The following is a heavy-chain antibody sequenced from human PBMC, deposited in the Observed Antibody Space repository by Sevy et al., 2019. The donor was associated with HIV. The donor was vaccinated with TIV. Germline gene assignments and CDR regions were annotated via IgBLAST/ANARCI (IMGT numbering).Heavy chain of an antibody. CDR1: GFTFSSYA. CDR3: AKDLIEHYYDSSGYYVGAFDI. D-gene: IGHD3-22*01. CDR2: ISGSGGST. J-gene: IGHJ3*02. V-gene: IGHV3-23*01. Sequence: GGSLRLSCAASGFTFSSYAMSWVRQAPGKGLERVSAISGSGGSTYYADSVKGRFTISRDNSKNTLYLQMNSLRAEDTAVYYCAKDLIEHYYDSSGYYVGAFDIWGQGTMVTVSS.